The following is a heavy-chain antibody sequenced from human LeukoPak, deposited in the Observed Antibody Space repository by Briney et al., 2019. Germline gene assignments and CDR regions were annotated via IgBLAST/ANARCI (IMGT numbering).Heavy chain of an antibody. Sequence: GGSLRLSCAASGFTFSSYGMTWVRQAPGKGLEWVSGVSSSGGSTYYANSVKGRFTISRDSSKNTLYLQMNSLRAEDTAVFYCAKVGSSGYYYDLDSWGQGTLVTVSS. J-gene: IGHJ4*02. V-gene: IGHV3-23*01. CDR2: VSSSGGST. CDR3: AKVGSSGYYYDLDS. CDR1: GFTFSSYG. D-gene: IGHD3-22*01.